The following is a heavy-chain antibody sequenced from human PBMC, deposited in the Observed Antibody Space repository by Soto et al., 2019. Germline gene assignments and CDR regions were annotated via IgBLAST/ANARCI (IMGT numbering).Heavy chain of an antibody. D-gene: IGHD3-3*01. CDR1: GCSISSGDYY. J-gene: IGHJ5*02. Sequence: QVQLQESGPGLVKASQTLSRTCTFSGCSISSGDYYWSWIRPHPGKGLEWIGYIYYSGSTYYNPSLKSRVTISVDTSKNQFSLKLSSVTAADTAVYYCARWWSGSRQGFDPWGQGTLVTVSS. V-gene: IGHV4-31*03. CDR2: IYYSGST. CDR3: ARWWSGSRQGFDP.